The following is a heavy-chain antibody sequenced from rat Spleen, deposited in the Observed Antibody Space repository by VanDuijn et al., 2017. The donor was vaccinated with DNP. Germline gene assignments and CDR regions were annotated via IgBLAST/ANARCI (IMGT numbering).Heavy chain of an antibody. CDR2: INTDSSDS. V-gene: IGHV5-41*01. J-gene: IGHJ2*01. Sequence: EVQLVESVGGLVQPGSSRKVSCVASGFTFSSYVMHWFRQAPENGIEWLALINTDSSDSKYAETVKGRFIISRDNAKNTVDLQLSSMKSEDTDMYYCARERGHYRYFDYWGQGVMVTVSS. CDR3: ARERGHYRYFDY. D-gene: IGHD1-1*01. CDR1: GFTFSSYV.